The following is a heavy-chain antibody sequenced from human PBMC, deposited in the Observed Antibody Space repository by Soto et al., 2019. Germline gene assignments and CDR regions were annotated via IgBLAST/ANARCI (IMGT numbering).Heavy chain of an antibody. CDR3: ARSREFDY. CDR1: GGSLSGATYS. J-gene: IGHJ4*02. Sequence: SETLSLTCGVSGGSLSGATYSWNWIRQPPGKGLEWIGYIFPSGTTYYNPSLKSRVTISIDVSKNQFSLSLRSWTAADTAVYYCARSREFDYWSQGTLVTVSS. V-gene: IGHV4-30-2*01. CDR2: IFPSGTT.